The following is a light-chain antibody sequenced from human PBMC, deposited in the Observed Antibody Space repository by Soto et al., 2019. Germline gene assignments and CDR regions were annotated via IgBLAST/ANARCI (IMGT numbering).Light chain of an antibody. Sequence: QSVLTQPPSASGSPGQSVTISCTGTSSDVGGYNYVSWYQQHPGKAPKLMIYEVSKRPSGVPDRFSGSKSGNTPSLTVSGLQAEDEADYYCSSYVGSTKEVFGTGTKVTVL. CDR1: SSDVGGYNY. CDR2: EVS. CDR3: SSYVGSTKEV. V-gene: IGLV2-8*01. J-gene: IGLJ1*01.